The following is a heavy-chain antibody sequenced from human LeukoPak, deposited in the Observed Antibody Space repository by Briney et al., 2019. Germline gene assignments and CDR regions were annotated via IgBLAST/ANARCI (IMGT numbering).Heavy chain of an antibody. D-gene: IGHD6-13*01. V-gene: IGHV4-59*01. J-gene: IGHJ4*02. CDR2: IYYTGST. Sequence: SETLSLTCTVSGGSISNYYWNWIRQPPGKGLEWIGYIYYTGSTNYNPSVKSRVTMSVDTSKNQFSLNLRSVTPEDTAVYYCARNLIPEQLVLNFWGQGTLVTVSS. CDR1: GGSISNYY. CDR3: ARNLIPEQLVLNF.